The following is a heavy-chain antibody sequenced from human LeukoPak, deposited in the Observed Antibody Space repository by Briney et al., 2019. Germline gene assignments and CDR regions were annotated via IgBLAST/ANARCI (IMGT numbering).Heavy chain of an antibody. V-gene: IGHV3-30*18. CDR1: GFTLSSYG. Sequence: GGSLRLSCAVSGFTLSSYGMHWVRQAPGKGLEWVAVILHDGSNTKYAESVKGRFTISRDNSKNTLCLQVISLRTEDTAVYYCAKESGAFDFWGQGTMVTVSS. J-gene: IGHJ3*01. CDR2: ILHDGSNT. CDR3: AKESGAFDF.